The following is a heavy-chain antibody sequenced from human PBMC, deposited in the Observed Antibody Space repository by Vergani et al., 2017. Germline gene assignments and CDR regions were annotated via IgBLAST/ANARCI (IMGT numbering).Heavy chain of an antibody. J-gene: IGHJ3*01. V-gene: IGHV4-61*05. CDR2: SYTSGAT. Sequence: QLHLQESGPGLVKPSETLSLICTVSGGYITSRSYYWGWIRQPPGKGLEWIGNSYTSGATNYNPSLRSRAIMSVDASNKQFSLKLTSVTAADTAVYYCARDGGEYDKDALDVWGQGTKVTVTS. CDR1: GGYITSRSYY. CDR3: ARDGGEYDKDALDV. D-gene: IGHD2-21*01.